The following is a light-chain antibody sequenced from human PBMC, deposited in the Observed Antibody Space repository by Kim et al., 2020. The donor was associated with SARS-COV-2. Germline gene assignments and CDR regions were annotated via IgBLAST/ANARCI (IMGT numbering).Light chain of an antibody. J-gene: IGLJ3*02. CDR2: YDR. Sequence: SYELTQPPSVSVAPGKTTRITCGGNNIGSKSVHWYQQKPGQAPVLVIHYDRDRPSGIPERFSGSNSGNTATLTTSRVEAGDEADYYCQVWDSSSDHRVFGGGTKLTVL. CDR1: NIGSKS. V-gene: IGLV3-21*04. CDR3: QVWDSSSDHRV.